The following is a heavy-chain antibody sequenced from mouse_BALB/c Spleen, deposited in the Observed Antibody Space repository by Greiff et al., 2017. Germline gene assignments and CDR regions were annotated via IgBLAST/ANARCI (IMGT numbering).Heavy chain of an antibody. CDR2: ISSGSSTI. CDR1: GFTFSSFG. V-gene: IGHV5-17*02. CDR3: ARGGYGKGCWYFDV. Sequence: EVQLQESGGGLVQPGGSRKLSCAASGFTFSSFGMHWVRQAPEKGLEWVAYISSGSSTIYYADTVKGRFTISRDNPKNTLFLQMTSLRFEDTAMYYCARGGYGKGCWYFDVWGAGTTVTVSS. D-gene: IGHD2-10*02. J-gene: IGHJ1*01.